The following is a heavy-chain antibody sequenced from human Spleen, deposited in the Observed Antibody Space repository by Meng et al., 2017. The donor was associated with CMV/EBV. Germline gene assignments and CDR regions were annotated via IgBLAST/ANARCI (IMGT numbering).Heavy chain of an antibody. CDR3: ARRGYQLLYRGEGPRFDP. V-gene: IGHV4-59*01. J-gene: IGHJ5*02. D-gene: IGHD2-2*02. Sequence: GSLRLSCTVSRGSISNYFWSWIRQAPGKGLEWIGYIYYSGSTNYKPSLKSRVTISVDTSKNEFSLTMTSVTAADTAVYYCARRGYQLLYRGEGPRFDPWGQGTLVTVSS. CDR2: IYYSGST. CDR1: RGSISNYF.